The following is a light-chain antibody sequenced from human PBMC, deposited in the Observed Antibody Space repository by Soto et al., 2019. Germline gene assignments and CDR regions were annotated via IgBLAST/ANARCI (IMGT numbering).Light chain of an antibody. CDR3: PSYDTSLRGVV. J-gene: IGLJ3*02. CDR1: SSNIGASYD. Sequence: QSVLTQPPSVSGAPGQRVTIPCTGSSSNIGASYDVHWYQQLPGAAPKLLNYGNNNRPSGVPDRFSASKSGTSASLAITGLQSDDEADYSCPSYDTSLRGVVFGGGTKLTVL. CDR2: GNN. V-gene: IGLV1-40*01.